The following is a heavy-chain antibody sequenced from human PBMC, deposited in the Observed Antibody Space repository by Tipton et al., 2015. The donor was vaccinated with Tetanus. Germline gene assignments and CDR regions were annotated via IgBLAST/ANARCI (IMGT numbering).Heavy chain of an antibody. Sequence: GLVKPSGTLSLTCDVSGGPVSSSNWWSWVRQAPGKGLEWIGEIYYSGTTNYNPSLKSRVTISTHKSKNQVSLSLNSVTAADTAVYFCAGTPDYYYGMDVWGQGTTVTVSS. J-gene: IGHJ6*02. CDR2: IYYSGTT. CDR3: AGTPDYYYGMDV. CDR1: GGPVSSSNW. V-gene: IGHV4-4*02.